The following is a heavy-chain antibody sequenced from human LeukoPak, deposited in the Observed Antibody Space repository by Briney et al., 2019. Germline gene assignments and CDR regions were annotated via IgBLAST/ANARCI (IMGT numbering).Heavy chain of an antibody. V-gene: IGHV3-48*01. CDR2: ISSSSSTI. J-gene: IGHJ6*02. CDR1: GFTFSSYS. CDR3: AKHSGGINYDFWSGYYSTSSYYYYGMDV. D-gene: IGHD3-3*01. Sequence: GGSLRLSCAASGFTFSSYSMNWVRQAPGKGLEWVSYISSSSSTIYYADSVKGRFTISRDNSKNTLYLQMNSLRAEDTAVYYCAKHSGGINYDFWSGYYSTSSYYYYGMDVWGQGTTVTVSS.